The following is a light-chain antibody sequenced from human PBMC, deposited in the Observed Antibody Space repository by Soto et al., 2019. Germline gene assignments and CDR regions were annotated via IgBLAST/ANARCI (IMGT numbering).Light chain of an antibody. Sequence: AIQLTQSPSSLSASVGDRVTITCRASQGISSALAWYQQKPGKAPKLLIYDASSLESGVPSRFSGSGSGTDFTLTISSLTPEDFATYYCQQFILFGGGTKVDIK. V-gene: IGKV1-13*02. CDR2: DAS. CDR1: QGISSA. CDR3: QQFIL. J-gene: IGKJ4*01.